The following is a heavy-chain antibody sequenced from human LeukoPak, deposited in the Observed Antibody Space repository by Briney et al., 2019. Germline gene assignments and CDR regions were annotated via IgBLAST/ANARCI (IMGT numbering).Heavy chain of an antibody. J-gene: IGHJ6*03. CDR2: IYYSGST. CDR3: ARFQGSSSHYYYYMDV. Sequence: SETLSLTCTVSGYSISSGYYWGWIRQPPGKGLEWIGYIYYSGSTNYNPSLKSRVTILVDTSKNQFSLKLSSVTAADTAVYYCARFQGSSSHYYYYMDVWGKGTTVTVSS. D-gene: IGHD6-6*01. CDR1: GYSISSGYY. V-gene: IGHV4-61*01.